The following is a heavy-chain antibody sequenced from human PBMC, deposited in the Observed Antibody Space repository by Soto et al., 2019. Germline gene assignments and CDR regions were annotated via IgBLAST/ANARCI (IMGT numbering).Heavy chain of an antibody. V-gene: IGHV3-74*01. CDR1: GFTFSSYW. Sequence: GGSLRLSCAASGFTFSSYWMHWVRQAPGKGLVWVSRINSDGSSTSYADSVKGRFTISRDNAKNTLYLQMNSLRAEDTAVYYCARAEADIVVVPAAMGVSDLWGQGTLVTVSS. CDR2: INSDGSST. CDR3: ARAEADIVVVPAAMGVSDL. D-gene: IGHD2-2*01. J-gene: IGHJ4*02.